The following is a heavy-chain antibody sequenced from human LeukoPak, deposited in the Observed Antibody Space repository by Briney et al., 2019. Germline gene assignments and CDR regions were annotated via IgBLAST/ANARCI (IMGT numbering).Heavy chain of an antibody. CDR3: ARDYKHDYDLGY. Sequence: GGSLRLSCAASGFTFSSYWMSWVRQAPGKGLQWVANIKQDGSEKYYVDSVKGRFTISRDDAKNSLYLQMNSLRAEGTAVYYCARDYKHDYDLGYWGQGTLVTVSS. D-gene: IGHD3-3*01. CDR1: GFTFSSYW. V-gene: IGHV3-7*01. J-gene: IGHJ4*02. CDR2: IKQDGSEK.